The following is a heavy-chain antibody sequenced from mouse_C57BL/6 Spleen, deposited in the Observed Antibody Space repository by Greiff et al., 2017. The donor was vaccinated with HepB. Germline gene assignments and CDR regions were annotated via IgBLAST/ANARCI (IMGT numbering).Heavy chain of an antibody. CDR1: GYTFTDYN. Sequence: EVQLQQSGPELVKPGASVKMSCKASGYTFTDYNMHWVKQSHGKSLEWIGDINPNNGGTSYNQKFKGNATLTVNKSSSTAYMELRSLTSEDSADYYCARDYPAWFAYWGQGTLVTVSA. CDR3: ARDYPAWFAY. D-gene: IGHD5-5*01. J-gene: IGHJ3*01. V-gene: IGHV1-22*01. CDR2: INPNNGGT.